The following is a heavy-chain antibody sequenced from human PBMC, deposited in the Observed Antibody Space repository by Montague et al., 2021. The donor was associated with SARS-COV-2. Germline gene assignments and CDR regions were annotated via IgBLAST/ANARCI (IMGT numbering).Heavy chain of an antibody. Sequence: SLRLSCAVSGFTFNDYGMSWVRQVPGKGLEWVSGISRSGDSTAHGDSVKGRFIISRDNAKNTLYLQMNSLRVEDTAFYYCSRGGGMIRGVVDFWGQGILVSVSS. CDR3: SRGGGMIRGVVDF. D-gene: IGHD3-10*01. J-gene: IGHJ4*02. CDR2: ISRSGDST. CDR1: GFTFNDYG. V-gene: IGHV3-20*04.